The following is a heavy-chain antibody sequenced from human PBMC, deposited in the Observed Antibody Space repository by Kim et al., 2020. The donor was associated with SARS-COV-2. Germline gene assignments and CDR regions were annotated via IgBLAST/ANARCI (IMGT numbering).Heavy chain of an antibody. CDR1: GYTFTSYG. CDR2: ISAYNGNT. D-gene: IGHD6-13*01. CDR3: ARRVGSSWPGWFDP. J-gene: IGHJ5*02. V-gene: IGHV1-18*01. Sequence: ASVKVSCKASGYTFTSYGISWVRQAPGQGLEGMGWISAYNGNTNYAQKLQDRVTMTTDTSTSTAYMELRSLRSDDTAVYYCARRVGSSWPGWFDPWGQGTLVTVSS.